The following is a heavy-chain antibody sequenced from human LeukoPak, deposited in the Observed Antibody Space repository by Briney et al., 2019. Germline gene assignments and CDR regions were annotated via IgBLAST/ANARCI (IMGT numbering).Heavy chain of an antibody. Sequence: ASVKVSCKTSGYTFTNYAIHWVRQAPGQRLEWMGWINAGYGNTKYSQRFQGRVTLTSDTSANTAYMDLSSLKSEDTAVYYCARDRGDGYNYEGLDFWGQGTLVTVSS. J-gene: IGHJ4*02. CDR2: INAGYGNT. D-gene: IGHD5-24*01. V-gene: IGHV1-3*01. CDR1: GYTFTNYA. CDR3: ARDRGDGYNYEGLDF.